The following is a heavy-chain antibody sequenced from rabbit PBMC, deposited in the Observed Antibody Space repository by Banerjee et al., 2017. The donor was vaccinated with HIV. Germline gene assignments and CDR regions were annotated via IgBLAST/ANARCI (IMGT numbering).Heavy chain of an antibody. D-gene: IGHD1-1*01. CDR2: IYTGSSGST. CDR1: GIDFSSYYY. Sequence: QQQLEESGGGLVKPGGTLTLTCKASGIDFSSYYYMCWVRQPPGKGLELIACIYTGSSGSTYYASWVNGRFTISRSTSLNTVDLKMTSLTAADTATYFCARAGTSGYFDYFNLWGPRHPRHRL. J-gene: IGHJ4*01. CDR3: ARAGTSGYFDYFNL. V-gene: IGHV1S43*01.